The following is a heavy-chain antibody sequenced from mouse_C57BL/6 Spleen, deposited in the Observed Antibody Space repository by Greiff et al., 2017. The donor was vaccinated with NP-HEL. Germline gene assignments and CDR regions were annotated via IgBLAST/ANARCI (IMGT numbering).Heavy chain of an antibody. CDR1: GYSITSGYY. CDR3: ARGTTVVATD. Sequence: DVQLQESGPGLVKPSQSLSLTCSVTGYSITSGYYWNWIRQFPGNKLEWMGYISYDGSNNYNPSLKNRISITRDTSKNQFFLKLNSVTTEDTATYYCARGTTVVATDWGQGTLVTVSA. CDR2: ISYDGSN. J-gene: IGHJ3*01. D-gene: IGHD1-1*01. V-gene: IGHV3-6*01.